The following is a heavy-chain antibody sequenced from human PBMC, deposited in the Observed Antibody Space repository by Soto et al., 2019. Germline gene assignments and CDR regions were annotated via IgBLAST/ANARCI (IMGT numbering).Heavy chain of an antibody. V-gene: IGHV3-30*18. J-gene: IGHJ4*02. CDR3: AKDRTSSSWSHALGH. Sequence: GGSLRLSCAASGFPFHTFGMHWVRQAPGKGLEWVAVLSYDGSNERYADSVKGRFTISRDNSKNTLYLQMSSLRAEDTAIYYCAKDRTSSSWSHALGHWGQGTLVTVSS. D-gene: IGHD6-13*01. CDR1: GFPFHTFG. CDR2: LSYDGSNE.